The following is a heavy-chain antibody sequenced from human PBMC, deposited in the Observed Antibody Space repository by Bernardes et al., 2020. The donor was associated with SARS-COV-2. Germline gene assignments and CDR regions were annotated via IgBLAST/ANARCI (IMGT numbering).Heavy chain of an antibody. D-gene: IGHD2-21*02. CDR2: MHYSGRS. Sequence: SETLSLTCTVSGDSIGRSPNYWGWVRQPPGKGLEWIGSMHYSGRSFYNPSLKSRLTISMDTSKIQVSLRLSSVTAADTAVYYCTTDCGGDWNVDYWGQGTLVTVSS. CDR1: GDSIGRSPNY. CDR3: TTDCGGDWNVDY. V-gene: IGHV4-39*01. J-gene: IGHJ4*02.